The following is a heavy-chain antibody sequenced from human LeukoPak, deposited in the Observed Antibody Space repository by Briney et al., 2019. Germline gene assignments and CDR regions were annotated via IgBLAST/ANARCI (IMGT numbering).Heavy chain of an antibody. CDR2: IYSGGST. J-gene: IGHJ6*02. CDR1: GFTVSSNY. CDR3: ARVTRTLYYYYGMDV. V-gene: IGHV3-66*01. Sequence: GGSLRLSGAASGFTVSSNYMSWVRQAPGKGLEWVSVIYSGGSTYYADSVKGRFTISRDNSKTTLYLQMNSLRAEDTAVYYCARVTRTLYYYYGMDVWGQGTTVTVSS.